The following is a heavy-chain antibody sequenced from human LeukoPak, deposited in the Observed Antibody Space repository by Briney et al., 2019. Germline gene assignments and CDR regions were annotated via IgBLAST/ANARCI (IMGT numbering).Heavy chain of an antibody. V-gene: IGHV4-61*02. J-gene: IGHJ4*02. CDR2: IYTSGST. Sequence: KPSQTLSLTCTVSGGSISSGSYYWSWIRQPAGKGLEWIGRIYTSGSTNYNPSLKSRVTISVDASKNQFSLKLSSVTAADTAVYYCARGRFVAVAAVYYFDYWGQGTLVTVSS. CDR3: ARGRFVAVAAVYYFDY. D-gene: IGHD6-19*01. CDR1: GGSISSGSYY.